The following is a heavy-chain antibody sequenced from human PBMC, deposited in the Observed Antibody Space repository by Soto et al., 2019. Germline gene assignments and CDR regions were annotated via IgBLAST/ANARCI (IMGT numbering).Heavy chain of an antibody. CDR3: ARAIVGADAFDI. CDR2: INPNSGGT. CDR1: GDTFTVYY. V-gene: IGHV1-2*04. J-gene: IGHJ3*02. Sequence: GASGKVSCTASGDTFTVYYMHLVRQAPVQGLEWMGWINPNSGGTNYAQKFQGWVTMTRDTSISTAYMELSRLRSDDTAVYYCARAIVGADAFDIWGQGTMVTVS. D-gene: IGHD1-26*01.